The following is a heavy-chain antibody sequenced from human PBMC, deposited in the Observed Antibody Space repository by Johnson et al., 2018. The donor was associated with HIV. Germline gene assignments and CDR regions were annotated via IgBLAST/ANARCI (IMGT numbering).Heavy chain of an antibody. D-gene: IGHD1-1*01. CDR1: RFTFSDYY. V-gene: IGHV3-11*04. Sequence: QVQLVESGGGLVKPGGSLRLSCAASRFTFSDYYMSWIRQTPGKGLEWVSYISSSGGTIYYADSVKGRFTLSRDNSKNTLYLQMNSLGAEDTAVYYCANFYTDNTLGLFGAFDIWGQGTMVTVSS. CDR3: ANFYTDNTLGLFGAFDI. CDR2: ISSSGGTI. J-gene: IGHJ3*02.